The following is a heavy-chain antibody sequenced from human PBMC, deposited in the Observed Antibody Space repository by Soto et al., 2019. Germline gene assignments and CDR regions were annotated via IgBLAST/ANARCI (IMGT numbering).Heavy chain of an antibody. CDR3: AKDSYDSSGYGYYFDY. J-gene: IGHJ4*02. V-gene: IGHV3-23*01. CDR1: GFTFSSYA. CDR2: ISGSGGST. D-gene: IGHD3-22*01. Sequence: PGGSLRLSCAASGFTFSSYAMSWVRQAPGKGLEWVSAISGSGGSTYYADSVKGRFTISRDNSKNTLYLQMNSLRAEDTAVYYCAKDSYDSSGYGYYFDYWGQGTLVTVSS.